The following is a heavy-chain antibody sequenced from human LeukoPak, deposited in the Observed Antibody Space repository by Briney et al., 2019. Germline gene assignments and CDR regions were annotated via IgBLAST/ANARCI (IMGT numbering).Heavy chain of an antibody. D-gene: IGHD4-17*01. CDR3: TRPHGDYGDRD. J-gene: IGHJ4*02. CDR1: GFTFSGSA. V-gene: IGHV3-73*01. CDR2: IRSKANSYAT. Sequence: PGGSLRLSCAASGFTFSGSAMHWVRQASGKGLEWVGRIRSKANSYATAYAASVKGRFTISRDDSKNTAYLQMNSLKTEDTAVYYCTRPHGDYGDRDWGQGTLVTVSS.